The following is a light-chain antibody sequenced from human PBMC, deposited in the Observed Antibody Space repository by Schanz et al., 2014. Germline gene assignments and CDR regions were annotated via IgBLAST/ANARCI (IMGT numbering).Light chain of an antibody. CDR1: SSDVGGYNY. Sequence: QSVLTQPASVSGSPGQSITISCTGTSSDVGGYNYVSWYQHHPGKAPKLMIYDVSNRPSGVSNRFSGSKSGNTASLTISGLQAEDEGDYYCCSYAGSSTLWVFGGGTKLTVL. CDR2: DVS. CDR3: CSYAGSSTLWV. V-gene: IGLV2-14*03. J-gene: IGLJ3*02.